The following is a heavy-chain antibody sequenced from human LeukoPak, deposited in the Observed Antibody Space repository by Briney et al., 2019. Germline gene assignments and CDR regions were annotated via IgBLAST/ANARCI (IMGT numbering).Heavy chain of an antibody. J-gene: IGHJ3*02. CDR3: ARDGTMIVVALDAFDI. V-gene: IGHV4-34*01. CDR2: INHSGST. CDR1: GFTFSSYA. D-gene: IGHD3-22*01. Sequence: GSLRLSCAASGFTFSSYAMSWVRQPPGKGLEWIGEINHSGSTNYNPSLKSRVTISVDTSKNQFSLKLSSVTAADTAVYYCARDGTMIVVALDAFDIWGQGTMVTVSS.